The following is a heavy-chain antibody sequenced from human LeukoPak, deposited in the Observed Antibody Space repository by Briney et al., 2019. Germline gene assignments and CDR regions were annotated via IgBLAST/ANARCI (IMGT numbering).Heavy chain of an antibody. CDR3: TRGAGWLIDY. V-gene: IGHV4-59*01. J-gene: IGHJ4*02. D-gene: IGHD3-16*01. CDR1: DDSISDYY. Sequence: VKPSETLSLTCTVSDDSISDYYRGWIRQPPGKGLEWIGYFHNSGTSTYNPSLKSRVTISADTSKNQFSLKLNSLTTADTAVYYCTRGAGWLIDYWGQGIPVTVSS. CDR2: FHNSGTS.